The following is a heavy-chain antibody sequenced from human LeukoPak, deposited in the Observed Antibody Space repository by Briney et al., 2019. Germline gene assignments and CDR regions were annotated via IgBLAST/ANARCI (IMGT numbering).Heavy chain of an antibody. D-gene: IGHD1-26*01. Sequence: SGTLSLTCAVSGGSISSSNWWSWVRQPPGKGLEWIGEIYHSGSTNYNPSLKSRVTISVDKSKNQFSLKLSSVTAADTAVYYCARSGVADYYYGMDVWGQGTTVTVSS. CDR3: ARSGVADYYYGMDV. J-gene: IGHJ6*02. CDR1: GGSISSSNW. CDR2: IYHSGST. V-gene: IGHV4-4*02.